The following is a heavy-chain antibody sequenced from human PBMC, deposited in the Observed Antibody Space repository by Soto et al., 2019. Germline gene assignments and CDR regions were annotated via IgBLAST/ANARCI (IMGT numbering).Heavy chain of an antibody. CDR1: GYSFTSYW. J-gene: IGHJ6*02. Sequence: GESLKISCKGSGYSFTSYWISWVRQMPVKGLEWMGRIDPSDSYTNYSPSFQGHVTISADKSISTAYLQWSSLKASDTAVYYCARRSRYRYYYYGMDVWGQGTTVTVSS. CDR3: ARRSRYRYYYYGMDV. CDR2: IDPSDSYT. V-gene: IGHV5-10-1*01. D-gene: IGHD6-13*01.